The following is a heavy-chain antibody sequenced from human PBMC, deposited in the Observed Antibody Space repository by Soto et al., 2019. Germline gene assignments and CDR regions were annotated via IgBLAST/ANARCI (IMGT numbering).Heavy chain of an antibody. D-gene: IGHD6-13*01. Sequence: QTLTLTFAISGDRVSSNRVVWNWIRQSPSRGLEWLGRTYYRSKWYYEYAESVKSRIIINPDTSKNQLSLQLNSVTPEDTGVYYCARLVGNSWIDYWGQGTLVTVSS. CDR3: ARLVGNSWIDY. J-gene: IGHJ4*02. CDR1: GDRVSSNRVV. CDR2: TYYRSKWYY. V-gene: IGHV6-1*01.